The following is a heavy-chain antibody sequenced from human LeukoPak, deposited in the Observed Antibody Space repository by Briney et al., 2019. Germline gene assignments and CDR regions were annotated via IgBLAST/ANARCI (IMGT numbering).Heavy chain of an antibody. CDR3: ARDLQDKVWLGAVYYYYGMDV. D-gene: IGHD5/OR15-5a*01. CDR2: ISAYNGNT. CDR1: GYTFTSYG. V-gene: IGHV1-18*01. Sequence: ASVKVSCTASGYTFTSYGISWVRQAPGQGLEWMGWISAYNGNTNYAQKLQGRVTMTTDTSTSTAYMELRSLRSDDTAVYYCARDLQDKVWLGAVYYYYGMDVWGQGTTVTVSS. J-gene: IGHJ6*02.